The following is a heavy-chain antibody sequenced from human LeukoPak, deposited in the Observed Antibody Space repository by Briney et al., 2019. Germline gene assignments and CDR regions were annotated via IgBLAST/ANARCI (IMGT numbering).Heavy chain of an antibody. V-gene: IGHV1-46*01. D-gene: IGHD5-24*01. CDR1: GYTFTNSY. CDR2: INPDGGNT. Sequence: ASVKVSCKASGYTFTNSYIHWVRQAPGQVLEWMGLINPDGGNTNYPQNFQGRVTLTRDTSTSTVYMEPSSLRSEDTAIYYCARIRDGYNDAYDIWGQGTVVTVPS. CDR3: ARIRDGYNDAYDI. J-gene: IGHJ3*02.